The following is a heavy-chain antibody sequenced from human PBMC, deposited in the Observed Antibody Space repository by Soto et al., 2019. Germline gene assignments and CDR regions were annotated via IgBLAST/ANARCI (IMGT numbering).Heavy chain of an antibody. Sequence: QLQLQKSGPGLVKPSETLSLTCTVSGGSVSTSSFYWGWIRQPPRKGLEWIGTIYYSGTTYYNPSLKSRVTVSGDTSKNQFSLRLSSVTAADTAVYYCARQPGFYDRSGSFDYWGQGTLVTVAS. CDR2: IYYSGTT. D-gene: IGHD3-22*01. V-gene: IGHV4-39*01. CDR1: GGSVSTSSFY. CDR3: ARQPGFYDRSGSFDY. J-gene: IGHJ4*02.